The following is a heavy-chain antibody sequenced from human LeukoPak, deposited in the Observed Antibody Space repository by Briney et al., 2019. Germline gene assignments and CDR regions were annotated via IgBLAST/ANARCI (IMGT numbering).Heavy chain of an antibody. J-gene: IGHJ6*02. CDR3: ARRSTTDYYDSSGYYSSYYYGMDV. CDR2: ISAYNGNT. Sequence: GASVKVSCKASGYTFTGYYMHGVRQAPGQGLEWMGWISAYNGNTNYAQKLQGRVTMTTDTSTSTAYMELRSLRSDDTAVYYCARRSTTDYYDSSGYYSSYYYGMDVWGQGTTVTVSS. CDR1: GYTFTGYY. V-gene: IGHV1-18*04. D-gene: IGHD3-22*01.